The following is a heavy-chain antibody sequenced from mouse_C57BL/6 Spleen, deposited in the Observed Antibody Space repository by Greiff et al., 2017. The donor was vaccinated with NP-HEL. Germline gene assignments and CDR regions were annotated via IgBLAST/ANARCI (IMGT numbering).Heavy chain of an antibody. Sequence: VQLQQSGPELVKPGASVKISCKASGYSFTGYYMNWVKQSPEKSLEWIGEINPSTGGTTSNQKFKAKATLTVDKSSSTAYMQLKSLTSEDSAVYYCARIYGSSFAYWGQGTLVTVSA. D-gene: IGHD1-1*01. V-gene: IGHV1-42*01. CDR3: ARIYGSSFAY. J-gene: IGHJ3*01. CDR1: GYSFTGYY. CDR2: INPSTGGT.